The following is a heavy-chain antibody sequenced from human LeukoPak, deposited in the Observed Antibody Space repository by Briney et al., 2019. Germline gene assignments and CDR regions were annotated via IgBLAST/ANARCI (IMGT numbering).Heavy chain of an antibody. Sequence: ASVKVSCKASGYTFTSYGISWVRQAPGQGLEWMGWISAYNGNTNYAQKLQGRVTMTTDTSTSTAYMELRSLRSDDTAVYYCARDRPLLWFGEFRYVNFDYWGQGTLVTVSS. D-gene: IGHD3-10*01. CDR2: ISAYNGNT. CDR3: ARDRPLLWFGEFRYVNFDY. V-gene: IGHV1-18*01. J-gene: IGHJ4*02. CDR1: GYTFTSYG.